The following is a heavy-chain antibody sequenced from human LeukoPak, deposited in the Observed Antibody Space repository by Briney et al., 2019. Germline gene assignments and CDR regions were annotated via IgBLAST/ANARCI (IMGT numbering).Heavy chain of an antibody. D-gene: IGHD4-17*01. J-gene: IGHJ4*02. CDR1: GGSISSSSYY. Sequence: SETLSLTCTVSGGSISSSSYYWSWIRQPAGKGLEWIGRIYTSGSTNYNPSLKSRVTMSVDTSKNQFSLNLISMTAADTAVYYSARGPTTVTRAFGYWGQGTLVTVSS. CDR3: ARGPTTVTRAFGY. V-gene: IGHV4-61*02. CDR2: IYTSGST.